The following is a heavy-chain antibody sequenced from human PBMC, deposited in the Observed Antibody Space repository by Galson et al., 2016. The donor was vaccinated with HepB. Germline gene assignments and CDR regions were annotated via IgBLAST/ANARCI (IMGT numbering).Heavy chain of an antibody. Sequence: SETLSLTCAVSGGPISSSKWWSWVRQPPGKGPEWIGEISLSGGTSYIPSLKSRVTISIDKSKNQFSLKLSSVTAADTAVFYCARGSPGGGDCQGGLDYWGQGILVTVSS. CDR1: GGPISSSKW. V-gene: IGHV4-4*02. D-gene: IGHD2-21*02. J-gene: IGHJ4*02. CDR3: ARGSPGGGDCQGGLDY. CDR2: ISLSGGT.